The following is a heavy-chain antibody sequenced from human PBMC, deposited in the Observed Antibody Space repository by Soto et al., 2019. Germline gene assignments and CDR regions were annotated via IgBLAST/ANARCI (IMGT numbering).Heavy chain of an antibody. V-gene: IGHV1-46*01. Sequence: QVQLVQSGAEVRKPGASVKVSCKASGYTFTNYYMHWVRQAPGQGLEWMGIINPSGGSTSYAQRFQGRVTMTRDTSTSTVYMELSSLSSDDTAVYYCARDWTIFGVFGDYWGQGTLVTVSS. D-gene: IGHD3-3*01. CDR1: GYTFTNYY. CDR2: INPSGGST. J-gene: IGHJ4*02. CDR3: ARDWTIFGVFGDY.